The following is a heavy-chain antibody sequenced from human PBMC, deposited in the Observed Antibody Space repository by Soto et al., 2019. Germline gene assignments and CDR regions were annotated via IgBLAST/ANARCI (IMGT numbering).Heavy chain of an antibody. J-gene: IGHJ6*02. CDR3: AKLNSGSYYYYYGIAV. CDR1: CFTFLSYA. V-gene: IGHV3-23*01. CDR2: ISNSGGST. Sequence: GGSLRLSCAATCFTFLSYAMSWVSQAPGKGLEWVSVISNSGGSTYYADSVKGRFTISRDNSRNTLLLQMNSLRVEDTAVYYCAKLNSGSYYYYYGIAVWGQGT. D-gene: IGHD1-26*01.